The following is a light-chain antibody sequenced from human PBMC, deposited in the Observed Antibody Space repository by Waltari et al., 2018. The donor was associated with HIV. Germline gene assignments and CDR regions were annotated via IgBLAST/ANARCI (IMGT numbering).Light chain of an antibody. CDR3: SSYTVTGTLNWV. CDR1: SSDVGRYNY. CDR2: EVS. V-gene: IGLV2-14*03. Sequence: QSALTQPASVSGSPGQSITISCTGTSSDVGRYNYVSWYQQHPGKAPKLLLYEVSNRPSGVSNRFSGSKSGNTASLTISGLQAEDEALYYCSSYTVTGTLNWVFGGGTKLTVL. J-gene: IGLJ3*02.